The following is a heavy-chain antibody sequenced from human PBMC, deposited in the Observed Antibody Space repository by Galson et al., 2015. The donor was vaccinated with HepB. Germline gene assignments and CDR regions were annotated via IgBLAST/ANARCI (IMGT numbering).Heavy chain of an antibody. J-gene: IGHJ3*02. CDR3: ARDIPRGRMKGGSQEDAFDI. CDR1: GFTVSSNY. V-gene: IGHV3-66*01. CDR2: IYSGGST. D-gene: IGHD1-26*01. Sequence: SLRLSCAASGFTVSSNYMSWVRQAPGKGLEWVSVIYSGGSTYYADSVKGRFTISRDNSKNTLYLQMNSLRAEDTAVYYCARDIPRGRMKGGSQEDAFDIWGQGTMVTVSS.